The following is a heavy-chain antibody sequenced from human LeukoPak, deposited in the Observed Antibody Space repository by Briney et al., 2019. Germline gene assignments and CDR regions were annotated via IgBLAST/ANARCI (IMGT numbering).Heavy chain of an antibody. D-gene: IGHD3/OR15-3a*01. V-gene: IGHV4-39*01. Sequence: PSETLSLTCTVSGVSISSSNSYWGWIRQPPGKGQEWIGSIYYTGNTYYNASLKSRVTISIDTSKNQISLRLTSVTATDTAVYYCARQTGSGLFILPGGQGTLVTVSS. CDR2: IYYTGNT. J-gene: IGHJ4*02. CDR3: ARQTGSGLFILP. CDR1: GVSISSSNSY.